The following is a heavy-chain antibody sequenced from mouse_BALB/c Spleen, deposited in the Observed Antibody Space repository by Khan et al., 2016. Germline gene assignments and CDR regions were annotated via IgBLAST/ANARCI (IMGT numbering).Heavy chain of an antibody. CDR1: GYTFTTAG. J-gene: IGHJ1*01. D-gene: IGHD2-1*01. Sequence: IQLVQSGPELKKPGETVRISCKASGYTFTTAGMQWVQKMPGKGLKWIGWINTHSGVPKYAEDFKGRFAFSLETSASTAYLQISNLKNEDTATYFWARCGNFLHWYFDVWGAGTTVTVSS. CDR3: ARCGNFLHWYFDV. CDR2: INTHSGVP. V-gene: IGHV9-4*02.